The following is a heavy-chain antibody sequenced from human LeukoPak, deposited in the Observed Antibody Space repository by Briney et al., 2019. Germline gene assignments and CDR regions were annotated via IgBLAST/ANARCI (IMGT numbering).Heavy chain of an antibody. J-gene: IGHJ3*02. D-gene: IGHD6-19*01. V-gene: IGHV3-66*01. CDR1: GFAVSSNY. CDR2: IYSGGST. Sequence: PGGSLRLSCAASGFAVSSNYMSWVRQAPGKGLEWVSVIYSGGSTYYADSVKGRFTISRDNSKNTLYLQMNSLRAEDTAVYYCARERPIAVAATDAFDIWGQGTMVTVSS. CDR3: ARERPIAVAATDAFDI.